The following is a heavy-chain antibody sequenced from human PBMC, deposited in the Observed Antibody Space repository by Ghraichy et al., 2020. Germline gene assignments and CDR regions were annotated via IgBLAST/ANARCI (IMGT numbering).Heavy chain of an antibody. CDR3: SAGDTFDI. Sequence: ETLSLTCAASGLIFSGHWMTWVRQAPGKGLEWVANINQDGREKYYMASVKGRFTISRDNARNSLYLQMNGLRAEDTAVYYCSAGDTFDIWGQGTMVAASA. D-gene: IGHD3-10*01. V-gene: IGHV3-7*03. CDR2: INQDGREK. CDR1: GLIFSGHW. J-gene: IGHJ3*02.